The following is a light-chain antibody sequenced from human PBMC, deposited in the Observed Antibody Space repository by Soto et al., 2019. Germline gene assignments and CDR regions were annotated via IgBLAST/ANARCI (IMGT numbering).Light chain of an antibody. J-gene: IGKJ1*01. CDR3: QQYNNWPRT. CDR2: AAS. V-gene: IGKV3-15*01. Sequence: EVVMTQSPATLSVSPGERATLSCRASQSVSNNLAWYQQKPGQAPRLLMYAASTRATGIPARFSGSRSGTEFTLTISSLQSEDFPVYYCQQYNNWPRTFGQGTKV. CDR1: QSVSNN.